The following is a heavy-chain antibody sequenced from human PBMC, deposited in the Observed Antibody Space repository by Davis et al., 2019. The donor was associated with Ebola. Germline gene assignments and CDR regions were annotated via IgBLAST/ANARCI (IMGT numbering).Heavy chain of an antibody. CDR3: ATGGLRYFQH. CDR2: ISSSGSTI. D-gene: IGHD4-17*01. CDR1: GFTFSDYY. V-gene: IGHV3-11*01. J-gene: IGHJ1*01. Sequence: PGGSLRLSCAASGFTFSDYYMSWIRQAPGKGLERVSYISSSGSTIYYADSVKGRFTISRDNAKSALLMQMNRLRAEDTALYYCATGGLRYFQHWGQGTLVTVSS.